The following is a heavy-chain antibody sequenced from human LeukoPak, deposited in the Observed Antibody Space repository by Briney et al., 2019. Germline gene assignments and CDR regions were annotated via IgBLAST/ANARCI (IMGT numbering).Heavy chain of an antibody. Sequence: SETLSLTCTVSGGSISSYYWSWIRQPPGKGPEWIGYIYYSGSTNYNPSLKSRVTISVDTSKNQFSLKLSSVTAADTAVYYCARGPNTVAGYFDYWGQGTPVTVSS. D-gene: IGHD4-23*01. V-gene: IGHV4-59*01. CDR2: IYYSGST. CDR3: ARGPNTVAGYFDY. CDR1: GGSISSYY. J-gene: IGHJ4*02.